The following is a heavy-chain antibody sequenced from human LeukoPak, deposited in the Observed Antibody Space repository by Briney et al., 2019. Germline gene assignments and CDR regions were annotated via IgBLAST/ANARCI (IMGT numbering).Heavy chain of an antibody. V-gene: IGHV3-21*01. J-gene: IGHJ4*02. D-gene: IGHD3-22*01. Sequence: GGSLRLSCAASGFTFSSYSMNWIRQTPGKGLEWVSSISGSGEFIYYVDSVRGRFTISRDNGKNSLYLQMNSLRPEDTAVYYCARVDSNGYHFFDSWGQGTLVTVSS. CDR3: ARVDSNGYHFFDS. CDR1: GFTFSSYS. CDR2: ISGSGEFI.